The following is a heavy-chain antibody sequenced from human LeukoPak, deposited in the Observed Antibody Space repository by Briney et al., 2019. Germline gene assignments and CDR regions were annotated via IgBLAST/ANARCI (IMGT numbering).Heavy chain of an antibody. D-gene: IGHD1-26*01. CDR2: ISWNSGSI. CDR1: GFTFDDYA. CDR3: AKSSSWDVNWFDP. J-gene: IGHJ5*02. Sequence: SGGSLRLSCAASGFTFDDYAMHWVRHAPGKGLEWVSGISWNSGSIGYADSVKGRFTISRDNAKNSLYLQMNSLRAEDTALYYCAKSSSWDVNWFDPWGQGTLVTVSS. V-gene: IGHV3-9*01.